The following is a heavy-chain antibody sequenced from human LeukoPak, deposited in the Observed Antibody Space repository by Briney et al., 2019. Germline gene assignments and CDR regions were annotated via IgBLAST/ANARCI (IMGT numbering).Heavy chain of an antibody. V-gene: IGHV3-74*01. Sequence: GGSLRLSCGASGFTFSYHWMHWVRQVPGKGLVWVSRIDGGGSSTSYADSVKGRFSIYRDNAVNSMYLQMNSLRVEDTAVYYCTSWGDTTAEYFQRWGQGTLVTVSS. CDR2: IDGGGSST. CDR3: TSWGDTTAEYFQR. J-gene: IGHJ1*01. D-gene: IGHD2-21*02. CDR1: GFTFSYHW.